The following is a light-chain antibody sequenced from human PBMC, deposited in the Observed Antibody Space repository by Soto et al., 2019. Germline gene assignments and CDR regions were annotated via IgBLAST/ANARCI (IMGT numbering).Light chain of an antibody. CDR1: QGISSY. J-gene: IGKJ1*01. CDR3: QHYDGFSRS. V-gene: IGKV1-9*01. Sequence: DIQLTQSPSFLSASVGDRVTITCRASQGISSYLAWYQQKPGKAPKLLIYAASTLQSGVPSRFSGSGSGTEFTLTISSLQPEDFATYYCQHYDGFSRSFGQGTKVDIK. CDR2: AAS.